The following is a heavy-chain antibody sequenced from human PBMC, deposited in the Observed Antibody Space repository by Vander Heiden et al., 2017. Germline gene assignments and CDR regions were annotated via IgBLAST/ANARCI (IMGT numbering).Heavy chain of an antibody. CDR1: GFTVISHY. V-gene: IGHV3-53*02. Sequence: VHLVETGGGLIQPGWPLRLAYAASGFTVISHYMSRVRQVPGKGLEWVSVIYSDGRRNYADSVQGRFTISRDNSENTVSLQMNSLRAEETAMYYCARGGGSQYYGMDVWGQGTTVTVSS. CDR3: ARGGGSQYYGMDV. J-gene: IGHJ6*02. CDR2: IYSDGRR. D-gene: IGHD2-15*01.